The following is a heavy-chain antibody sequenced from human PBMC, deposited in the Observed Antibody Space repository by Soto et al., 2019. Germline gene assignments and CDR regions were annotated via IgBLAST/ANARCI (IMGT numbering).Heavy chain of an antibody. Sequence: SETLSLTCTVSGGSINSGDYYWSWIRQHPGKGLECIGYIYYSGSTYYNPSLKSRVTISIDTSENQFSLELSSVTAADTAVYYSSRSTQHNWFDPWGQGTLVTVSS. J-gene: IGHJ5*02. V-gene: IGHV4-31*03. CDR3: SRSTQHNWFDP. CDR1: GGSINSGDYY. D-gene: IGHD2-2*01. CDR2: IYYSGST.